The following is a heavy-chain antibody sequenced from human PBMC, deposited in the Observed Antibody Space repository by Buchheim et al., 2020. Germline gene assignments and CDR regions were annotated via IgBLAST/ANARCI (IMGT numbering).Heavy chain of an antibody. CDR3: ARTNYYDSSGYYSQYGPVDWYFDL. D-gene: IGHD3-22*01. CDR2: ISSSGSTI. Sequence: QVQLVESGGGLVKPGGSLRLSCAASGFTFSDYYMSWIRQAPGKGLEWVSYISSSGSTIYYADSVKGRFTISRDNAKNSLYLQMNSLRAEDTAVYYCARTNYYDSSGYYSQYGPVDWYFDLWGRGTL. J-gene: IGHJ2*01. CDR1: GFTFSDYY. V-gene: IGHV3-11*01.